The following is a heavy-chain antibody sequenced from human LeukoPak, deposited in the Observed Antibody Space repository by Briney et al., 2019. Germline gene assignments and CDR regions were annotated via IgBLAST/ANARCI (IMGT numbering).Heavy chain of an antibody. V-gene: IGHV1-69*13. Sequence: ASVKVSCKASGGTFSSYAISWVRQAPGQGLEWMGGIIPIFGTANYAQKFQGRVTITADESTSTAYMELSSLRSEDTAVYYCARGPNYDFWSGYYMAYYYYGMDVWGQGTTVTVSS. CDR3: ARGPNYDFWSGYYMAYYYYGMDV. D-gene: IGHD3-3*01. J-gene: IGHJ6*02. CDR1: GGTFSSYA. CDR2: IIPIFGTA.